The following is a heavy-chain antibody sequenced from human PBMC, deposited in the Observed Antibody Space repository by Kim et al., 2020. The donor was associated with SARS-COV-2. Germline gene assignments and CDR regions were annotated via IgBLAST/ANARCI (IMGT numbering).Heavy chain of an antibody. V-gene: IGHV3-23*01. CDR2: ISGSGGTT. D-gene: IGHD1-26*01. J-gene: IGHJ4*02. CDR3: AKDRAGYSGSLFDY. CDR1: GFTFSSYA. Sequence: GGSLRLSCAASGFTFSSYAMSWVRQAPGKGLEWVSTISGSGGTTYYADFVKGRFTISRDNSKNTLYLQMNSVRAEDTAVYYCAKDRAGYSGSLFDYWGQGTLVTVSS.